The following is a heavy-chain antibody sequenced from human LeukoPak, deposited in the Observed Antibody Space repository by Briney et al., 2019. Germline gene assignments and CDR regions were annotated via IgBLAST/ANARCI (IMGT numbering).Heavy chain of an antibody. D-gene: IGHD3-10*01. CDR2: IYHSGST. CDR3: ARDSGSGPRGHDY. CDR1: GGSIRSDGYY. V-gene: IGHV4-31*03. J-gene: IGHJ4*02. Sequence: SQTLSLTCTVSGGSIRSDGYYWGWIRQHPGRGLECIAYIYHSGSTYYNPSLKSRTTISVDTSKNQFSLKLTSVTAADTAVYYCARDSGSGPRGHDYWGQGTLVTVSS.